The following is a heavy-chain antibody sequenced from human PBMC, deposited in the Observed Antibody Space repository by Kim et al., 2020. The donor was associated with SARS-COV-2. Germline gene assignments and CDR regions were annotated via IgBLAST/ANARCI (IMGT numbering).Heavy chain of an antibody. CDR1: GGSFSGYY. J-gene: IGHJ6*02. D-gene: IGHD1-7*01. Sequence: SETLSLTCAVYGGSFSGYYWSWIRQPPGKGLEWIGEINHSGSTNYNPSLKSRVTISVDTSKNQFSLKLSSVTAADTAVYYCARERAGYNWNYGYYYYGMDVWGQGTTVTVSS. V-gene: IGHV4-34*01. CDR2: INHSGST. CDR3: ARERAGYNWNYGYYYYGMDV.